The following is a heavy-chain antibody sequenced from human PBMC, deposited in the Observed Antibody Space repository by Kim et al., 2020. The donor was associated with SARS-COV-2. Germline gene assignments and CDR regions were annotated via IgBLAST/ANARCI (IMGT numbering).Heavy chain of an antibody. Sequence: SETLSLTCTVSGGSISNYYWSWIRQPPGKGLEWIGYVHYSGRTNYNPSLKSRVTTSLDTSKNQFSLKLSSVTAADTAVYYCARCLPATMFPDYWGQGTLVTVSS. J-gene: IGHJ4*02. D-gene: IGHD2-2*01. CDR3: ARCLPATMFPDY. CDR1: GGSISNYY. CDR2: VHYSGRT. V-gene: IGHV4-59*13.